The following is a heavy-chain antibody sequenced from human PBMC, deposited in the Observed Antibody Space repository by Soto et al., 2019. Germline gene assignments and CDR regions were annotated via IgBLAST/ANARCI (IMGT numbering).Heavy chain of an antibody. Sequence: PGGSLRLSCAASGFTVSSNYMSWVRQAPGKGLEWVSVIYSGGSTYYADSVKGRFTISRDNSKNTLYLQMNSLRAEDTAVYYCARGTIKSDDNYYYYYYGMDVWGQGTTVTVSS. CDR3: ARGTIKSDDNYYYYYYGMDV. CDR2: IYSGGST. D-gene: IGHD5-12*01. J-gene: IGHJ6*02. CDR1: GFTVSSNY. V-gene: IGHV3-53*01.